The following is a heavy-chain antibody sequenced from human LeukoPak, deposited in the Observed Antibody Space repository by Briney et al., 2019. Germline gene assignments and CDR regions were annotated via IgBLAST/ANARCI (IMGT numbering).Heavy chain of an antibody. V-gene: IGHV3-53*01. CDR1: GFSVSTIY. CDR2: LYDVGST. CDR3: ARGTHIAAAIFDS. D-gene: IGHD6-13*01. J-gene: IGHJ4*02. Sequence: GGSLRLSCAASGFSVSTIYMSWVRQAPGKGLEWVSVLYDVGSTYYADSVKGRFTISRDNSQNTLYLQMNSLRVEDTAVYYCARGTHIAAAIFDSWGQGTLVTVSS.